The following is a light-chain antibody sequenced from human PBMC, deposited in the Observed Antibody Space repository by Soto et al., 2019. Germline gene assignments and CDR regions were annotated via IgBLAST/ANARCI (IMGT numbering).Light chain of an antibody. Sequence: DIQMTQSPSSLSASVGDRVTITCRASQSIFSYLSWYQQKPGKAPKLLIYAASSLQSGVPSRFSGGGSGTDFTLTISSLQPEDFATYYCQQTYSNSEGPFGHGTRLEIK. J-gene: IGKJ5*01. CDR2: AAS. CDR3: QQTYSNSEGP. CDR1: QSIFSY. V-gene: IGKV1-39*01.